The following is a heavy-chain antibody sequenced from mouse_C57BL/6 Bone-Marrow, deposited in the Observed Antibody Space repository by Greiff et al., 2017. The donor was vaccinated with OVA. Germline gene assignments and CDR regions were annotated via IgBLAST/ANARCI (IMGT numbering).Heavy chain of an antibody. D-gene: IGHD3-2*02. V-gene: IGHV1-75*01. CDR1: GYTFTDYY. J-gene: IGHJ4*01. Sequence: QVQLQQSGPELVKPGASVKISCKASGYTFTDYYINWVKQRPGQGLEWIGWIFPGSGSTYYNEKFKGKATLTVDKSSSTAYMLLSSLTSEDSGVYFCARRDSSGYGDYAMDYWGQGTSVTVSS. CDR2: IFPGSGST. CDR3: ARRDSSGYGDYAMDY.